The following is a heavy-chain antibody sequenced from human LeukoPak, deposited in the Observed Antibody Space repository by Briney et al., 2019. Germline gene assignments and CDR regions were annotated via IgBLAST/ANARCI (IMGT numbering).Heavy chain of an antibody. D-gene: IGHD3-22*01. Sequence: ASVKVSCKASGYSFSGYYLHWVRQAPGQGLEWMGWINPNSGGTNSAQKFQGRVTMTRDTSIITAYMELSRLRSDDPAVYFCARGYYDSSDYEYFQHWGQGTLVTVSS. J-gene: IGHJ1*01. CDR2: INPNSGGT. V-gene: IGHV1-2*02. CDR3: ARGYYDSSDYEYFQH. CDR1: GYSFSGYY.